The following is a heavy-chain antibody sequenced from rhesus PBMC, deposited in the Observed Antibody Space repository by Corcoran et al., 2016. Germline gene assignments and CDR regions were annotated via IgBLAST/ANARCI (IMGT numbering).Heavy chain of an antibody. CDR3: ARDRLTTDY. CDR2: ISGSGGST. D-gene: IGHD1-44*01. V-gene: IGHV4-173*01. CDR1: GGSISSNY. Sequence: QLQLQESGPGLVKPSETLSLTGAVSGGSISSNYWSWIRQPPGKKLDWIGRISGSGGSTDYNTDLKSRVTISTDTSKNQFSLKLSSVTAADTAVYYCARDRLTTDYWGQGVLVTVSS. J-gene: IGHJ4*01.